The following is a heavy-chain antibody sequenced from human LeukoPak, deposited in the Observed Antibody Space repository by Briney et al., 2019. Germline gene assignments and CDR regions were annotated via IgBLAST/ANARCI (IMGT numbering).Heavy chain of an antibody. Sequence: SETLSLTCAVYGGSFSGYYWSWIRRPPGKGLEWIGEINHSGSTNYNPSLKSRVTISVDTSKNQFPLKLSSVTAADTAVYYCARGRVVPEGDWFDPWGQGTLVTVSS. D-gene: IGHD2-2*01. CDR3: ARGRVVPEGDWFDP. CDR1: GGSFSGYY. J-gene: IGHJ5*02. CDR2: INHSGST. V-gene: IGHV4-34*01.